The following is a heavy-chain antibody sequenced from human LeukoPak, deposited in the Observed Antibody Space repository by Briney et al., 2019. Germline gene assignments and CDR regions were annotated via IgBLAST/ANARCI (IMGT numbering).Heavy chain of an antibody. CDR3: AKITAAVAGAMDY. Sequence: GSLRLSCAGSGFTFSFYAMSWVRQAPGKGLEWVSAISDSGGATYYADSVKGRFTISRDNSKNTLHLQMNSLRAEDAAVYFCAKITAAVAGAMDYWGQGTLVTVSS. J-gene: IGHJ4*02. CDR1: GFTFSFYA. D-gene: IGHD6-19*01. CDR2: ISDSGGAT. V-gene: IGHV3-23*01.